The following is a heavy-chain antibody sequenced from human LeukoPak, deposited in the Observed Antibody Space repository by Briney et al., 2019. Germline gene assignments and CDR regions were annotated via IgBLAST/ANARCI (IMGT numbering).Heavy chain of an antibody. CDR2: ISGSGGTT. Sequence: GGSLRLSCAASGFTFSSYAMTWVRQAPGKGLEWVSLISGSGGTTYYADSVKGRFTISRDNSKNTLYLQMNSLRAEDTAVYYCARNGKRWLQFQTPQYSYYSDMDVWGKATTVTVSS. J-gene: IGHJ6*03. CDR3: ARNGKRWLQFQTPQYSYYSDMDV. CDR1: GFTFSSYA. D-gene: IGHD5-24*01. V-gene: IGHV3-23*01.